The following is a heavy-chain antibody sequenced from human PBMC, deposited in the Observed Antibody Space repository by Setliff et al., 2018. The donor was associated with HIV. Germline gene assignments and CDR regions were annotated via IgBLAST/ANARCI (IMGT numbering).Heavy chain of an antibody. Sequence: SETLSLTCTVSGASSSSHYWSWIRQPPGKAPEWIGYVYNSGTTKYNPSLKSRVTISLDRSKTQFSLKLSSVTAADTAVYYCARSPLYSGYERYYFDYWGQGTLVTVSS. CDR1: GASSSSHY. CDR3: ARSPLYSGYERYYFDY. J-gene: IGHJ4*02. CDR2: VYNSGTT. V-gene: IGHV4-59*11. D-gene: IGHD5-12*01.